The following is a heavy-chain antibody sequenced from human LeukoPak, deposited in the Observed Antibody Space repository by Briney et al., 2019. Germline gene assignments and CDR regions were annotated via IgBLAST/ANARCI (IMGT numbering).Heavy chain of an antibody. CDR1: GLSFSISG. CDR3: AHGFWNGYQDY. V-gene: IGHV3-23*01. Sequence: GGSLRLSCAASGLSFSISGMSWVRQAPGKGLEWVSGMSGGGDTTSYYADSIKGRFTITRDNSKNTLYLQMNSLRAEDTAIYFCAHGFWNGYQDYWGQGTLVSVFS. D-gene: IGHD3-3*01. CDR2: MSGGGDTTS. J-gene: IGHJ4*02.